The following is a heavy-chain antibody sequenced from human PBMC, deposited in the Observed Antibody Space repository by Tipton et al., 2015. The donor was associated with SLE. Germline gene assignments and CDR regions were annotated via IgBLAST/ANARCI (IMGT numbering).Heavy chain of an antibody. J-gene: IGHJ4*02. CDR3: ARGVGANSFDY. CDR1: GFTFSSYA. Sequence: SLRLSCAASGFTFSSYAMHWVRQAPGKGLEWVAVISYDGSNKYYADSVKGRFTISRDNAKNTLYLQMNSLRAEDTAVYYCARGVGANSFDYWGQGTLVTVSS. CDR2: ISYDGSNK. V-gene: IGHV3-30*04. D-gene: IGHD1-26*01.